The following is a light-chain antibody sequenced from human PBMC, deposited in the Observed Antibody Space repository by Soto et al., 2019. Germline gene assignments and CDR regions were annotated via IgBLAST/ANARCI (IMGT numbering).Light chain of an antibody. CDR1: QSLVYSNGYNY. V-gene: IGKV2-28*01. CDR3: LQAVQLPPT. CDR2: LGS. Sequence: DIVMTQSPLSLAVTPGEPASISCRSSQSLVYSNGYNYLDWYVQKAGQSPQLLIYLGSNRASGVPDRFSGSGSGTDFTLKISRVEAEDVGVYYCLQAVQLPPTFGGGTKVDIK. J-gene: IGKJ4*01.